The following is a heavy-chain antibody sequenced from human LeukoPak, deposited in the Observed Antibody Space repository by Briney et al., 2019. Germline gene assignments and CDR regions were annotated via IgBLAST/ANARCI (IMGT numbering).Heavy chain of an antibody. Sequence: SETLSLTCTVSGYSISSGYYWGWIRQPPGKGLEWIGSIYHSGSTYYNPSLKSRVTISVDTSKNQFSLKLSSVTAADTAVYYCARDRDLRWFYYWGQGTLVTVSS. J-gene: IGHJ4*02. D-gene: IGHD2-21*01. CDR3: ARDRDLRWFYY. V-gene: IGHV4-38-2*02. CDR1: GYSISSGYY. CDR2: IYHSGST.